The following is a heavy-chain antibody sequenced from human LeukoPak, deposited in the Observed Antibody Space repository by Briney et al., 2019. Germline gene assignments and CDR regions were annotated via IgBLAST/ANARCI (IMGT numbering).Heavy chain of an antibody. CDR1: GGSISGNSYY. D-gene: IGHD5-18*01. V-gene: IGHV4-39*01. CDR3: ARKNVDTTMVTF. CDR2: IYYRGST. J-gene: IGHJ4*02. Sequence: PSETLSLTCTVSGGSISGNSYYWGWIRQPPGKGLEWIGSIYYRGSTYYNPSLKSRVTISVETSKNQFSLKLSSVTAADTAVYYCARKNVDTTMVTFWGQGTLVTVSS.